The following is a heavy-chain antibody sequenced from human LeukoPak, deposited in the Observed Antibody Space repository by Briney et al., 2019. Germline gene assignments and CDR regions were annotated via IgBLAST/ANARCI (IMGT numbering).Heavy chain of an antibody. CDR2: ISYDGSNK. J-gene: IGHJ4*02. V-gene: IGHV3-30-3*01. CDR3: ARCSSTGCASSPLAGYLY. D-gene: IGHD2-2*01. CDR1: GFTFSSYA. Sequence: GRSLRLSCAASGFTFSSYAMHWVRQAPGKGLEWVAVISYDGSNKYYADSVKGRFTISRDNAKSSLFLQMNSLRAEDTAVYYCARCSSTGCASSPLAGYLYWGQGTLVTVSS.